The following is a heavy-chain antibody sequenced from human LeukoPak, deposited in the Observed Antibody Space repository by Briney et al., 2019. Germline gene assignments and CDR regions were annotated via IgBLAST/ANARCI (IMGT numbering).Heavy chain of an antibody. V-gene: IGHV4-34*01. Sequence: SETRSLTCAVYGGSFSGYYWSWIRQPPGKGREWIGEINHSGSTNYNPSLKSRVTISVDTSKNQFSLKLSSVTAADTAVYYCARGRRYQLLNFDYWGQGTLVTVSS. J-gene: IGHJ4*02. D-gene: IGHD2-2*01. CDR1: GGSFSGYY. CDR2: INHSGST. CDR3: ARGRRYQLLNFDY.